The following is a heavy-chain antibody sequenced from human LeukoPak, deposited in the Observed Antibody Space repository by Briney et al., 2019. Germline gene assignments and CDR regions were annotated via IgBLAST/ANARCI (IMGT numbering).Heavy chain of an antibody. D-gene: IGHD3-22*01. CDR2: IYYSGHT. Sequence: SETPSLTCTVSGGSISSSSYYWGWIRQPPGEGLEWIGSIYYSGHTYYNPSLKSLVHISVDTSKIHFSLKLSSVTAADSAVYYCGRVEYYYDSSGYYSFDYFDYWGEGTLVTVSS. CDR1: GGSISSSSYY. J-gene: IGHJ4*02. CDR3: GRVEYYYDSSGYYSFDYFDY. V-gene: IGHV4-39*01.